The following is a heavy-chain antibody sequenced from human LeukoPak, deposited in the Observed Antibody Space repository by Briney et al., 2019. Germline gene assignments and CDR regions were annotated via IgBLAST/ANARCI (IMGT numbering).Heavy chain of an antibody. J-gene: IGHJ4*02. D-gene: IGHD2-15*01. CDR1: GFTFSDYY. CDR3: ARGGVYCSGGSCNPLRFDY. V-gene: IGHV3-11*01. Sequence: GGSLRLSCAASGFTFSDYYMSWIRQAPGKGLEWVSYISSSGSTIYYADSVKGRFTISRDNAKNSLYLQMNSLRAEDTAVYHCARGGVYCSGGSCNPLRFDYWGQGTLVTVSS. CDR2: ISSSGSTI.